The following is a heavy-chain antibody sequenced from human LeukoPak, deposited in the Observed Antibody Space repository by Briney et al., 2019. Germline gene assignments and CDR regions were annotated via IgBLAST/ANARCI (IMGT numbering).Heavy chain of an antibody. D-gene: IGHD3-3*01. CDR2: ISSSGSTI. Sequence: GGSLRLSCAASGFTFSSYEMNWVRQAPGKGLEWVSYISSSGSTIYYADSVKGRFTISRDNAKNSLYLQMNSLRAEDTAVYYCARGPRDYDFWSGYYGYYYYMDVWGKGTTVTVSS. V-gene: IGHV3-48*03. CDR3: ARGPRDYDFWSGYYGYYYYMDV. CDR1: GFTFSSYE. J-gene: IGHJ6*03.